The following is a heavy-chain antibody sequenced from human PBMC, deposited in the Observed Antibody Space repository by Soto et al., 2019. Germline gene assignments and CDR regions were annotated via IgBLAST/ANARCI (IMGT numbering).Heavy chain of an antibody. CDR3: SKNSLFLQVTILNSEDTAVYFCAKEATNDQWQVLHFDS. D-gene: IGHD4-17*01. Sequence: GGSLRLSCAASGFTFSNYGMHWVRQAPGKGLEWVAVISYDGGNRYDADSVKGRFTISRDKANGYTTEYAASVKGRITTSRDDSKNSLFLQVTILNSEDTAVYFCAKEATNDQWQVLHFDSWGQGNLVSVSS. CDR1: GFTFSNYG. J-gene: IGHJ4*02. CDR2: ISYDGGNR. V-gene: IGHV3-30*03.